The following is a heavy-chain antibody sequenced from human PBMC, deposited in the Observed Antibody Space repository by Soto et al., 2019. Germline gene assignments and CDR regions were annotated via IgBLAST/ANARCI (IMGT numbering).Heavy chain of an antibody. V-gene: IGHV1-46*01. Sequence: ASVKVSCKASGYTFTSYYMHWVRQAPGQGLEWMGIINPSGGSTSYAQKFQGRVTMTRDTSTSTVYMELSSLRSEDTAVYYCARSFYPRAGECWFDPWGQGTLVTVSS. D-gene: IGHD3-16*01. J-gene: IGHJ5*02. CDR1: GYTFTSYY. CDR3: ARSFYPRAGECWFDP. CDR2: INPSGGST.